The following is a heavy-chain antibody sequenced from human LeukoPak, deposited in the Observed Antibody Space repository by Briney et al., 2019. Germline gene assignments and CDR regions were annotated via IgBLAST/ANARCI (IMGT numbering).Heavy chain of an antibody. CDR3: ARDHTGTTIWGAFDI. J-gene: IGHJ3*02. Sequence: ASVKVSCKASGYTFTSYGISWVRQAPGQGLEWMGWINPNSGDTHYAQNFQGRVTMTRDTSISTAYMELSRLRSDDTAVYYCARDHTGTTIWGAFDIWGQGTMVTVSS. D-gene: IGHD1-1*01. CDR2: INPNSGDT. CDR1: GYTFTSYG. V-gene: IGHV1-2*02.